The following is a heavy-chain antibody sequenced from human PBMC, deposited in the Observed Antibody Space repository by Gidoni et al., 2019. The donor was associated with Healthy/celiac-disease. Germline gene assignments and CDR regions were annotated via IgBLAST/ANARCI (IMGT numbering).Heavy chain of an antibody. Sequence: EVQLVESGGGLVQPGGSLRLSCAAFGFTFSSYDMHWVRQATGKGLEWVSAIGTAGDTYYPGSVKGRFTISRENAKNSLYLQMNSLRAGDTAVYDCARGGRDCSSTSCYERYYYYMDVWGKGTTVTVSS. J-gene: IGHJ6*03. CDR2: IGTAGDT. CDR3: ARGGRDCSSTSCYERYYYYMDV. CDR1: GFTFSSYD. V-gene: IGHV3-13*01. D-gene: IGHD2-2*01.